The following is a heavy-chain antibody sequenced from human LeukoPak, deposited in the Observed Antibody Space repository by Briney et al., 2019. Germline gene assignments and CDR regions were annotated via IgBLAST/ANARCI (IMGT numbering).Heavy chain of an antibody. D-gene: IGHD2-21*01. CDR3: ARDGPSEAYCGGDCYPGFDP. CDR2: ISAYNGNT. V-gene: IGHV1-18*01. Sequence: ASVKVSCKAYGYTFASYGISWVRQAPGQGLEWMGWISAYNGNTNYAQTFQGRVTMTTDTSSSTVYMELRSLRSDDTAVYYCARDGPSEAYCGGDCYPGFDPWGQRTLVTVSS. CDR1: GYTFASYG. J-gene: IGHJ5*02.